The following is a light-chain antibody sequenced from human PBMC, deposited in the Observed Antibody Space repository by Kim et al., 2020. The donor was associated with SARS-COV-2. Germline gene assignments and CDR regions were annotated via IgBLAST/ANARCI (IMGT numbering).Light chain of an antibody. CDR1: QSINSF. Sequence: LSPADRATRSCRASQSINSFLAWYQQIPGQAPRLLIYDASNRATGIPARFSGSGSGTDFTLTISSLETEDFAVYYCQQRRDWPRTFGQGTKVDIK. CDR3: QQRRDWPRT. CDR2: DAS. V-gene: IGKV3-11*01. J-gene: IGKJ1*01.